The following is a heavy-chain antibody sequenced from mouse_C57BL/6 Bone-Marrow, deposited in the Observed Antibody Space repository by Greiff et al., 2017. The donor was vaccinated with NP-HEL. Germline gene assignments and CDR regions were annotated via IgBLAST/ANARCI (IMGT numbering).Heavy chain of an antibody. V-gene: IGHV1-59*01. D-gene: IGHD1-2*01. CDR2: IDPSDSYT. J-gene: IGHJ4*01. CDR1: GYTFTSYW. Sequence: VQLQQSGAELVRPGTSVKLSCKASGYTFTSYWMHWVKQRPGQGLEWIGVIDPSDSYTNYNQKFKGKATLTVDTSSSTAYMQLSSLTSEDSAVYYCARVPYYGMDYWGQGTSVTVSS. CDR3: ARVPYYGMDY.